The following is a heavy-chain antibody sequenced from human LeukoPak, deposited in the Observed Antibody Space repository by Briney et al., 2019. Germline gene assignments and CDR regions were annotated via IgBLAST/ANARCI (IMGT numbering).Heavy chain of an antibody. Sequence: SETLSLTCTVSGGSISSYHWSWIRQPPGKGLEWIGYIFYSGSTNYNPSLKSRVTISVDTSQNQFSLRLSSVTAADTAVYYCARAVSSSGWFDYWGQGTLVTVSS. V-gene: IGHV4-59*08. CDR3: ARAVSSSGWFDY. CDR2: IFYSGST. CDR1: GGSISSYH. D-gene: IGHD6-19*01. J-gene: IGHJ4*02.